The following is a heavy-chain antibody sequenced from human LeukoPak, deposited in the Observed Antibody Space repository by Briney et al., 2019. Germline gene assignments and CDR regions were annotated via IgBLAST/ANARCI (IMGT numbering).Heavy chain of an antibody. D-gene: IGHD2-15*01. Sequence: GGSLRLSCAASGFTFSSYAMSWVRQAPGKGLEWVSAISGSGGSTYYADSVKGRFTISRDNPKNTLYLQMNSLRAEDTAVYYCAKDLYCPYYFDYWGQGTLVTVSS. J-gene: IGHJ4*02. CDR3: AKDLYCPYYFDY. CDR2: ISGSGGST. V-gene: IGHV3-23*01. CDR1: GFTFSSYA.